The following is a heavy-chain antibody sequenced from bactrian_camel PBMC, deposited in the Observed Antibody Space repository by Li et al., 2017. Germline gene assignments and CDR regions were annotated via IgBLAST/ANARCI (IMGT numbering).Heavy chain of an antibody. V-gene: IGHV3S63*01. J-gene: IGHJ4*01. CDR1: EFTFEDSD. CDR2: ISSDGST. Sequence: HVQLVESGGGSVQVGGPLTLSCTASEFTFEDSDVGWYRQVPDFECEWISTISSDGSTTYADSVKGRFTISQDNSKSTAWLQMNNLKLDDTAMYYCAPDSSPQMGCYWTRGTQVTVS. D-gene: IGHD2*01.